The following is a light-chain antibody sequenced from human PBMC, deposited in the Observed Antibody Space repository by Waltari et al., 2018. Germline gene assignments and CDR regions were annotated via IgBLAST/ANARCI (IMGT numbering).Light chain of an antibody. Sequence: QSVLTQPPSVSAAPGQKVSISCSGSSFNIGNNFISWYQQFPGTAPKLLIYENNKRPSGIPDRFPGSKSGPSATLDITGLQTGDEADYYCGTWDSRLSAWVFGGGTKLTV. CDR3: GTWDSRLSAWV. V-gene: IGLV1-51*02. J-gene: IGLJ3*02. CDR2: ENN. CDR1: SFNIGNNF.